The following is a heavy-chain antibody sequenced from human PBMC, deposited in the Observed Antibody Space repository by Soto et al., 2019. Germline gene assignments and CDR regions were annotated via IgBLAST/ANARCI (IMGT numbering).Heavy chain of an antibody. CDR3: ARDLWHYGSGNYSPPYY. J-gene: IGHJ4*02. V-gene: IGHV1-18*01. CDR2: ISSYNGDT. D-gene: IGHD3-10*01. CDR1: GYSFDSYA. Sequence: QVQLVQSGAEVKKPGASVKVSCKTSGYSFDSYAITWVRQAPGQGLEWMGWISSYNGDTNYAQKVQGRVDMTTDTSTSPAYMELTNLRSDDTAMYYCARDLWHYGSGNYSPPYYWGQGTLVIVSS.